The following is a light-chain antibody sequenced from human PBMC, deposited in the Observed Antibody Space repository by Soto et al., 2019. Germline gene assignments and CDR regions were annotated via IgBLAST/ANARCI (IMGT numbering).Light chain of an antibody. J-gene: IGKJ1*01. CDR3: QQYNTYST. V-gene: IGKV1-5*03. CDR1: QSVYNT. CDR2: QAS. Sequence: DIQMTPSPSTLSASAGDRVTITCRASQSVYNTLAWYQQKPGKAPKLLIYQASSLETGVPSRFSGSGSGTEFTLTISSLQPDDFATYYCQQYNTYSTFGQGTKVDIK.